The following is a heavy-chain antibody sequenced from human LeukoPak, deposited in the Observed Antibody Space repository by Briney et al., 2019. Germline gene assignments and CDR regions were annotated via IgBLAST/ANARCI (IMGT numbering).Heavy chain of an antibody. D-gene: IGHD6-13*01. V-gene: IGHV6-1*01. CDR1: GDSVSSNSAA. Sequence: SQTLSLTCAISGDSVSSNSAAWNWIRQSPSRGLEWLGRTYYRSKWCNDYAVSVKSRITINPDTSKNQFSLQLNSVTPEDTAVYYCARVMSGSSSWGRPFDLWGRGTLVTVSS. CDR3: ARVMSGSSSWGRPFDL. J-gene: IGHJ2*01. CDR2: TYYRSKWCN.